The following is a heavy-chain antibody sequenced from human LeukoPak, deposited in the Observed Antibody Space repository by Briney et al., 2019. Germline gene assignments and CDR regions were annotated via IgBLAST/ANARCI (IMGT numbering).Heavy chain of an antibody. CDR3: ARGLGYCSGGSCWGFRY. V-gene: IGHV4-4*02. CDR1: GGSISSSNW. CDR2: IYHSGST. D-gene: IGHD2-15*01. Sequence: SETLSLTCAVSGGSISSSNWWSWVRQPPGKELEWIGEIYHSGSTNYNPSLKSRVTISVDKSKNQFSLKLSSVTAADTAVYYCARGLGYCSGGSCWGFRYWGQGTLVTVSS. J-gene: IGHJ4*02.